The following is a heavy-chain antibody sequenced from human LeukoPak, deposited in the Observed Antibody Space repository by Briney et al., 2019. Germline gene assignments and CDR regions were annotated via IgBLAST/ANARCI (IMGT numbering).Heavy chain of an antibody. CDR2: IIPIFGTA. V-gene: IGHV1-69*06. Sequence: ASVKVSCKASGGTFSSYAISWVRQAPGQGLEWMGGIIPIFGTANYAQKFQGRVTITADKSTSTAYMELSSLRSEDTAVYYCAREGISWYSGSDTPFDYWGQGTLVTVSS. J-gene: IGHJ4*02. CDR3: AREGISWYSGSDTPFDY. CDR1: GGTFSSYA. D-gene: IGHD6-13*01.